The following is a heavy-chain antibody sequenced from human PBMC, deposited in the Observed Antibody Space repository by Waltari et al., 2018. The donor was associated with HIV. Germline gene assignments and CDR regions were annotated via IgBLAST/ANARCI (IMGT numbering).Heavy chain of an antibody. CDR3: ASGDKGSGSYNNHNWFDP. V-gene: IGHV1-8*01. J-gene: IGHJ5*02. CDR1: GYIFSSYD. D-gene: IGHD3-10*01. Sequence: QVQLVQSGAELKKPGASVKVSCMASGYIFSSYDVNWVRQAAGHGLEWVGWMNPNTGNTGYAQRVQGRVTETRNTSRSTPYMELSGLRSDDTAVYYCASGDKGSGSYNNHNWFDPWSRGTLVTVSS. CDR2: MNPNTGNT.